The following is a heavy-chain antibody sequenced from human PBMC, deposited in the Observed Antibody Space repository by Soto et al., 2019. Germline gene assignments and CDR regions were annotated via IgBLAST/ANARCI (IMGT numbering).Heavy chain of an antibody. J-gene: IGHJ4*02. CDR1: GFTFRTYA. CDR3: ASREGAIDY. D-gene: IGHD1-26*01. CDR2: ISYDGSNK. Sequence: QVRLVESGGGVVQPGKSLRLSCAASGFTFRTYAMHWVRQAPGKGLQWVAFISYDGSNKHYADSLKGRFTVSRDNSNNTLYLQIHSLRTEDTALYYWASREGAIDYWGRGTLVTVSS. V-gene: IGHV3-30-3*01.